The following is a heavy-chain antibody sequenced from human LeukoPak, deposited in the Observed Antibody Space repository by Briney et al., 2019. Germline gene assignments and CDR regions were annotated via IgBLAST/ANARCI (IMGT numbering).Heavy chain of an antibody. J-gene: IGHJ4*02. CDR2: IYPGDSDT. D-gene: IGHD3-22*01. V-gene: IGHV5-51*01. CDR3: ARQVSYYYDSSGYSRYFDY. CDR1: GYSFTSYW. Sequence: GESLKISCKGSGYSFTSYWIGWVRQMPGKGLEWMGIIYPGDSDTRYSPSSQGQVTISADKSISTAYLQWSSLKASDTAMYYCARQVSYYYDSSGYSRYFDYWGQGTLVTVSS.